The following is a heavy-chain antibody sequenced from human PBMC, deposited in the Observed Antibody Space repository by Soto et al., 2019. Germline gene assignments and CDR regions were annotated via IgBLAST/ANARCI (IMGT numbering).Heavy chain of an antibody. V-gene: IGHV1-69*13. CDR3: ARVRYYDSSGYYYLDY. Sequence: EASVKVSCKASGGTFSSYAISWVRQAPGQGLEWMGGIIPIFGTANYAQKFQGRVTITADESTSTAYMELSSLRSEDTAVYYCARVRYYDSSGYYYLDYWGQGTLVTVSS. CDR2: IIPIFGTA. D-gene: IGHD3-22*01. J-gene: IGHJ4*02. CDR1: GGTFSSYA.